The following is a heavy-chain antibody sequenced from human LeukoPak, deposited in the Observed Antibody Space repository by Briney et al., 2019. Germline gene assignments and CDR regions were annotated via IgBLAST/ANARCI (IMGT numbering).Heavy chain of an antibody. CDR3: AKDLLSYYDSSGYAPGFDY. J-gene: IGHJ4*02. CDR2: IRYDKNNK. V-gene: IGHV3-30*02. Sequence: PGGSLRLSCAASGCTFSSYGMHWVRQAPGKGLEWVAFIRYDKNNKYYADSVKGRFTISRDNSKNTLYLQMNSLRAEDTAVYYCAKDLLSYYDSSGYAPGFDYWGQGTLVTVSS. CDR1: GCTFSSYG. D-gene: IGHD3-22*01.